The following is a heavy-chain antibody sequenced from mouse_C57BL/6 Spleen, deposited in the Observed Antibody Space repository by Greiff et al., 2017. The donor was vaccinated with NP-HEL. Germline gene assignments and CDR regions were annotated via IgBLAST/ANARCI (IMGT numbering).Heavy chain of an antibody. D-gene: IGHD1-1*01. J-gene: IGHJ3*01. V-gene: IGHV1-82*01. CDR2: IYPGDGDT. CDR3: AREVHYGSSYGFAY. CDR1: GYAFSSSW. Sequence: QVQLKESGPELVKPGASVKISCKASGYAFSSSWMNWVKQRPGKGLEWIGRIYPGDGDTNYNGKFKGKATLTADISSSTAYMQLSSLTSEDSAVYFCAREVHYGSSYGFAYWGQGTLVTVSA.